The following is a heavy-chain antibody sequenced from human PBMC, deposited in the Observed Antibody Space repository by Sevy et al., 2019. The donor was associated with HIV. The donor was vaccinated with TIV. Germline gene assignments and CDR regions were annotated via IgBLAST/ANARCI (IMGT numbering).Heavy chain of an antibody. CDR2: IKHDGSET. J-gene: IGHJ4*02. CDR3: ARLPTGLQSFNYLLSTYFDS. CDR1: GFDFNNHW. Sequence: GGSLRLSCAASGFDFNNHWMSWIRQAPEKGLEWVAYIKHDGSETYYVDSLEGRFTISRDNAKNSLSLQINDLRAEDTAMYYCARLPTGLQSFNYLLSTYFDSWGQRTLVTVSS. V-gene: IGHV3-7*03. D-gene: IGHD3-9*01.